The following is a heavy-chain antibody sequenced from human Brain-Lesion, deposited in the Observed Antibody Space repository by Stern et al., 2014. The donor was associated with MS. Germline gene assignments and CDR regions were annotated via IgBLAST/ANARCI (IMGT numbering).Heavy chain of an antibody. CDR2: IYYSGNT. Sequence: QVQLVQSGPGLVKPSETLSLTCTVAGGSVSSTSYAWAWIRQPPGKGLEWIGTIYYSGNTYYSTSLKSRLTLSLDPSKNQFSLQLGSVTAADTAVYYCAGEEDIRYCSGGSCTGNWFDPWGQGTLVTVSS. CDR1: GGSVSSTSYA. V-gene: IGHV4-39*01. D-gene: IGHD2-15*01. J-gene: IGHJ5*02. CDR3: AGEEDIRYCSGGSCTGNWFDP.